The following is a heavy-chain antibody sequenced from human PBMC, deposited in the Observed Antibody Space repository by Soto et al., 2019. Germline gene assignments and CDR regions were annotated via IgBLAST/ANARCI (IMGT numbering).Heavy chain of an antibody. V-gene: IGHV3-30*03. CDR1: GFTFSSFG. CDR3: ARDKLVGGWFDP. CDR2: ISFDGSKK. J-gene: IGHJ5*02. Sequence: QVQLVESGGGVVQPGRSLRLSCVASGFTFSSFGMHWVRQVPGKGMEWVAVISFDGSKKYADSVKGRFTISRDNSKNTLYLQMNSLRAEDTAAYYCARDKLVGGWFDPWGQGTQVTVSS. D-gene: IGHD1-1*01.